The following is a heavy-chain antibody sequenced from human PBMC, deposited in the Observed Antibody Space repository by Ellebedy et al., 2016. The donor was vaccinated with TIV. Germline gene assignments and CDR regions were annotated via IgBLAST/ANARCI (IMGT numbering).Heavy chain of an antibody. V-gene: IGHV4-59*01. D-gene: IGHD7-27*01. CDR3: ARQLGMKRAIWDL. CDR2: ISYTGTT. CDR1: GGSINSNY. Sequence: SETLSLTCTVSGGSINSNYRGWIRQTPGKGLEWLGHISYTGTTNYNPSLKSRVTISGDTSKNQFSLRLSSVTAADTAVYYCARQLGMKRAIWDLWGQGTLVTVSS. J-gene: IGHJ5*02.